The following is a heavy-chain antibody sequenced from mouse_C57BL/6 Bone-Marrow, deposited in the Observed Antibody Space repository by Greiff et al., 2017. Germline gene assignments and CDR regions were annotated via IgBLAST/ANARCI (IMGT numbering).Heavy chain of an antibody. Sequence: EVTVVESGGGLVQSGRSLRLSCATSGFTFSDFYMEWVRQAPGKGLEWIAASRNKANDYTTEYSASVKGRFIVSRDTSQSILYLQMNALRAEDTAIYYCARDALYGYFYVWGTGTTVTVSS. D-gene: IGHD1-1*01. CDR3: ARDALYGYFYV. CDR2: SRNKANDYTT. CDR1: GFTFSDFY. J-gene: IGHJ1*03. V-gene: IGHV7-1*01.